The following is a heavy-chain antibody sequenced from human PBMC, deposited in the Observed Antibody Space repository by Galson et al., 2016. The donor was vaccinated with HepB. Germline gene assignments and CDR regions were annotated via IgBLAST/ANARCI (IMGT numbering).Heavy chain of an antibody. CDR3: ARGAWIYGVVSVNRYFDL. CDR1: GGSIKNYY. V-gene: IGHV4-59*01. Sequence: SETLSLTCTVSGGSIKNYYWSWIRQPPGKGLEWIGYIYYRGKTNYNPSLRSRVSISLDTSNKQVSLRLSSVTAADAAVYYCARGAWIYGVVSVNRYFDLWGRGTLVTVSS. J-gene: IGHJ2*01. D-gene: IGHD3-3*01. CDR2: IYYRGKT.